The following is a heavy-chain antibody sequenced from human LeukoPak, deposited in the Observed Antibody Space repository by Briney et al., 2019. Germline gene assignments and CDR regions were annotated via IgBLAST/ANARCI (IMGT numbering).Heavy chain of an antibody. D-gene: IGHD6-13*01. V-gene: IGHV3-30*02. CDR3: AKDLVVSGIAAAGPFDY. J-gene: IGHJ4*02. CDR2: IRYDGSNK. Sequence: GGSLRLSCAASGFTFSSYGMHWVRQAPGKGLEWVAFIRYDGSNKYYADSVKGRFTISRDNSKDTLYLQMNSLRAEDTAVYYCAKDLVVSGIAAAGPFDYWGQGTLVTVSS. CDR1: GFTFSSYG.